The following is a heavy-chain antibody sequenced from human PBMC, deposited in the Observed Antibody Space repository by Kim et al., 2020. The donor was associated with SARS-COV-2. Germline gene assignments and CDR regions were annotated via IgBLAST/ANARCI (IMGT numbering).Heavy chain of an antibody. CDR2: VYYTGSN. Sequence: SETLSLTCTVSGASISSSGYYWGRIRPRTGQGREGIGCVYYTGSNYSNPSLKSRVTICVDTSKNQFSLKLSSVPAAAPAVYYCARHFRGTSIRFLGLFQFDYWGQGTLVTVSS. V-gene: IGHV4-39*01. CDR3: ARHFRGTSIRFLGLFQFDY. D-gene: IGHD2-2*02. CDR1: GASISSSGYY. J-gene: IGHJ4*02.